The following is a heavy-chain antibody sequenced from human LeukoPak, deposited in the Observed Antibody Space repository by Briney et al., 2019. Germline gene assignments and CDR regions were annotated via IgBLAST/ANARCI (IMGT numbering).Heavy chain of an antibody. D-gene: IGHD5-18*01. V-gene: IGHV3-53*01. CDR1: GFTVSSND. CDR2: IYSGGST. Sequence: AGGSLRLSCAASGFTVSSNDMSWVRQAPGKGLEWVSVIYSGGSTYYADSVKGRFTISRDNSKNTLYLQMNSLRAEDTAVYYCARDLRDSYGYFDYWGQGTLVTVSS. CDR3: ARDLRDSYGYFDY. J-gene: IGHJ4*02.